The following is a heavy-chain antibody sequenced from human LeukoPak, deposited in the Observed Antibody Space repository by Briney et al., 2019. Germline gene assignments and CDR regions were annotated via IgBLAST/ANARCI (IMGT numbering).Heavy chain of an antibody. D-gene: IGHD3-10*01. V-gene: IGHV4-59*08. CDR2: IYYSGST. J-gene: IGHJ6*02. Sequence: GSLRLSCAASGFTVSSNYMSWVRQALGKGLEWIGYIYYSGSTNYNPSLKSRVTISVDTSKNQFSLKLSSVTAADTAVYYCARHIYGSGSYNGMDVWGQGTTVTVSS. CDR3: ARHIYGSGSYNGMDV. CDR1: GFTVSSNY.